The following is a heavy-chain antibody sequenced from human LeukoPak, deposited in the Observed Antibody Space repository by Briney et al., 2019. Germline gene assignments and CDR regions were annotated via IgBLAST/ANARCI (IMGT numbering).Heavy chain of an antibody. Sequence: PGGSLRLSCAASGFTFTMFSMNWLRQAPGKGLEWIALIRGRSDTTYYADSVQGRFTISRDNAEDSVYLQMNSLRVEDTAVYYCARTYDFGIGPPGDAFDNWGQGTLVTVFS. CDR2: IRGRSDTT. J-gene: IGHJ3*02. D-gene: IGHD3-3*01. V-gene: IGHV3-48*01. CDR1: GFTFTMFS. CDR3: ARTYDFGIGPPGDAFDN.